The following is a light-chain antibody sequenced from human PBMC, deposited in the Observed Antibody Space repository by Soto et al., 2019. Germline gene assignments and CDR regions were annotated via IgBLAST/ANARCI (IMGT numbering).Light chain of an antibody. Sequence: EIVLTQSPGTLSLSPGERATLSCRASQSVSSSYLAWYQQKPGQAPRLLIYGASSRATGIPDRFSGSGSGTDFTLTISRLEPEDFAFYYCQQYGSSPFGQGTRLEIK. CDR1: QSVSSSY. CDR3: QQYGSSP. J-gene: IGKJ5*01. CDR2: GAS. V-gene: IGKV3-20*01.